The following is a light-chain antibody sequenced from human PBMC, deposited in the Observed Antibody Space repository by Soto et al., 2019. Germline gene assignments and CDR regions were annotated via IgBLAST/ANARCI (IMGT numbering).Light chain of an antibody. J-gene: IGKJ4*01. CDR1: QSVSSD. V-gene: IGKV3-11*01. CDR2: DSS. Sequence: EIVFTQSPATLSLSPGERATVSCRTSQSVSSDLAWYQQKAGQAPRLLIYDSSNRATGIPVRFSGSGSGTDFTLTISSLEPEDFAVYYCQHRNYWLTFGGGTKVEI. CDR3: QHRNYWLT.